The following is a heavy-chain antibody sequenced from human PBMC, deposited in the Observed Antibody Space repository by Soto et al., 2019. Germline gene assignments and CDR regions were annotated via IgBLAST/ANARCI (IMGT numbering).Heavy chain of an antibody. D-gene: IGHD2-21*02. CDR2: IIPIFGTA. CDR3: ARRYCGGYCYEPFYYYYGMDV. Sequence: QVQLVQSGAEVKKPGSSVKVSCKASGGTFSSYAISWVRQAPGQGLEWMGGIIPIFGTANYAQKFQGRVTITADESTSTAYMELSSLRSEDTAVYYCARRYCGGYCYEPFYYYYGMDVWGQGTTVTVSS. J-gene: IGHJ6*02. V-gene: IGHV1-69*01. CDR1: GGTFSSYA.